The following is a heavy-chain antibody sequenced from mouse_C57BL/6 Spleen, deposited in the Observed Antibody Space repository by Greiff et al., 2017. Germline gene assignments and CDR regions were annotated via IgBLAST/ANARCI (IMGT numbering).Heavy chain of an antibody. CDR1: GYTFTDYN. CDR3: ARAYYYGSSNYAMDY. Sequence: EVQLQQSGPELVKPGASVKMSCKASGYTFTDYNMHWVKQSHGKSLEWIGYINPNNGGTSYNQQFKGKATLTVNKSSSTAYMELRSLTSEDSAVYYCARAYYYGSSNYAMDYWGQGTSVTVSS. CDR2: INPNNGGT. V-gene: IGHV1-22*01. D-gene: IGHD1-1*01. J-gene: IGHJ4*01.